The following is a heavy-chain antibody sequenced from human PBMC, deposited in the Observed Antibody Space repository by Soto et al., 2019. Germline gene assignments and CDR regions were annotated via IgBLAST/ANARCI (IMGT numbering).Heavy chain of an antibody. J-gene: IGHJ4*02. Sequence: SETLSLTCTVSGASITSGSYSWSWIRQAPGKGLEWIGNIHVTGYTAFSPSLKRRVTMSVDTSKNQFSLNVNSVTAADTAVYFCARGGALRPNGHVPLAFWRQRTLVTVSS. V-gene: IGHV4-30-2*01. CDR3: ARGGALRPNGHVPLAF. D-gene: IGHD1-26*01. CDR1: GASITSGSYS. CDR2: IHVTGYT.